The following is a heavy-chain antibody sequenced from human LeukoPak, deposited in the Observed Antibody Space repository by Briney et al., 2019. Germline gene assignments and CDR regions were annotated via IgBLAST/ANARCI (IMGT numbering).Heavy chain of an antibody. Sequence: PGGSLLLSCAASGFTFSDHYMDWVRQAPGKGREGVGRSRNKANSYTTEYAASVKGRFTISRDDSKNSLYLQMNSLKTEDTAVYYCARLHSSGWYTDYWGQGTLVTVSS. V-gene: IGHV3-72*01. J-gene: IGHJ4*02. D-gene: IGHD6-19*01. CDR1: GFTFSDHY. CDR2: SRNKANSYTT. CDR3: ARLHSSGWYTDY.